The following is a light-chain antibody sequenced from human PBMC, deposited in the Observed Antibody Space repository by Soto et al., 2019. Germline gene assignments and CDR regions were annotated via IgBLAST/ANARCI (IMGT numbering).Light chain of an antibody. V-gene: IGKV3-15*01. CDR3: QQSNNWPLYT. CDR2: AAS. CDR1: QGIGTN. Sequence: EIVMTQSPGTLSVSPGERATLSCRASQGIGTNLAWYQQRPGQAPRLLIYAASSRATDIPARFSGRGSGTAFTLTLSSLQSEDFAVYFCQQSNNWPLYTFGQGTKLEI. J-gene: IGKJ2*01.